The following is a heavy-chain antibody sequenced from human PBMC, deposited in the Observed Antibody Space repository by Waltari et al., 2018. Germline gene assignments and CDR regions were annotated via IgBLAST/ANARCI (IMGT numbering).Heavy chain of an antibody. CDR3: AGVAPIVPYYGLNV. J-gene: IGHJ6*02. CDR2: VNYYGRT. V-gene: IGHV4-34*01. Sequence: QVQLQQWGAGLLRPSETLSLTCAVSGGSFSVYYWSWIRQPPGKGLEWIGEVNYYGRTNYNPSLKSRVTISVDRSKKQFSLKVTSVTAADTALYFCAGVAPIVPYYGLNVWGQGTTVAVSS. D-gene: IGHD6-6*01. CDR1: GGSFSVYY.